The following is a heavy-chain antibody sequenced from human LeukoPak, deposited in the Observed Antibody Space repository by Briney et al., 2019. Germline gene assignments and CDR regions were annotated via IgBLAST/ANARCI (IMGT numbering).Heavy chain of an antibody. CDR1: GGSISSSSYY. CDR3: ASSPQDIVVVPAAIPPIGWFDP. J-gene: IGHJ5*02. CDR2: IYYSGST. Sequence: SETLSLTCTVSGGSISSSSYYWGWIRQPPGKGLEWIGRIYYSGSTYYNPSLKSRVTISVDTSKNQFSLKLSSVTAADTAVYYCASSPQDIVVVPAAIPPIGWFDPWGQGTLVTVSS. D-gene: IGHD2-2*02. V-gene: IGHV4-39*01.